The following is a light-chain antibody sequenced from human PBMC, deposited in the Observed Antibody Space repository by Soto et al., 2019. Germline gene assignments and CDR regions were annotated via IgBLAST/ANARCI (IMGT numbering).Light chain of an antibody. Sequence: QSVLTQPRSVSGSPGQSVTISCTGTSSDVGGYNYVSWYQQHPGKAPKLMIYDVSKRPSGVPDRFSGSKSGNTASLTISGLQAEDEADYYCCSYAGSPYVFGTGTTLTVL. V-gene: IGLV2-11*01. CDR3: CSYAGSPYV. CDR1: SSDVGGYNY. CDR2: DVS. J-gene: IGLJ1*01.